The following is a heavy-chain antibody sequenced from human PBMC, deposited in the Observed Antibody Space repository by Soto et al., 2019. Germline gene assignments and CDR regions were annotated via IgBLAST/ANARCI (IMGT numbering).Heavy chain of an antibody. J-gene: IGHJ5*02. V-gene: IGHV3-23*01. Sequence: GGSLRLSCAASGFTFSSYAMSWVRQAPGKGLEWVSAISGSGGSTYYADSVKGRFTISRDNSKNTLYLQMNSLRAEDTAVYYCAKDLGTFRGYCSGGSCSNWFDPWGQGTLVTVSS. CDR2: ISGSGGST. CDR3: AKDLGTFRGYCSGGSCSNWFDP. CDR1: GFTFSSYA. D-gene: IGHD2-15*01.